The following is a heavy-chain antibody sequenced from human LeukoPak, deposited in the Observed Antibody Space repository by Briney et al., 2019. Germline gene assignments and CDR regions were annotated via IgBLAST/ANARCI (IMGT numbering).Heavy chain of an antibody. D-gene: IGHD2-8*01. V-gene: IGHV3-30*02. Sequence: GGSLRLSCAASGFTFSSYGMHWVRQAPGKGLEWVAFIRYDGSNKYYADSVKGQFTISRDNSKNTLYLQMSSLRADDTAVYYCAARPYCTTATCPKTNWFDPWGQGTLVTVSS. CDR1: GFTFSSYG. CDR2: IRYDGSNK. J-gene: IGHJ5*02. CDR3: AARPYCTTATCPKTNWFDP.